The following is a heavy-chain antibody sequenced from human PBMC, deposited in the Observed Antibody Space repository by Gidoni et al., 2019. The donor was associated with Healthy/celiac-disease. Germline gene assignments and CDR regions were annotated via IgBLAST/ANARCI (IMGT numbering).Heavy chain of an antibody. D-gene: IGHD4-17*01. CDR3: ARGYGDDPSEGHAFDV. J-gene: IGHJ3*01. CDR2: TRTKASSCTT. V-gene: IGHV3-72*01. Sequence: EAPLVESGGVLAESGGSLTLSCGVSGSTFSRNYMDWVRQAPGRGMEWFGSTRTKASSCTTEYAASVKGRFTSSRDDSKNSLYLQMNSLKSEDTAVYYCARGYGDDPSEGHAFDVWGQGTMVTVSS. CDR1: GSTFSRNY.